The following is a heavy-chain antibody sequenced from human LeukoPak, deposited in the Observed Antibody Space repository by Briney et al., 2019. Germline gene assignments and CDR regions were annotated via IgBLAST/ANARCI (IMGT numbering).Heavy chain of an antibody. CDR3: ARGAEFDY. Sequence: GASVKVSCKASGYTFMGYYIHWVRQAPGQGLEWMRWINPNSGGTNYPQKFQGRVTMTRDTSISTAYMELSRLTSDDTAVYYCARGAEFDYWGQGTLVTVSS. CDR2: INPNSGGT. CDR1: GYTFMGYY. V-gene: IGHV1-2*02. J-gene: IGHJ4*02.